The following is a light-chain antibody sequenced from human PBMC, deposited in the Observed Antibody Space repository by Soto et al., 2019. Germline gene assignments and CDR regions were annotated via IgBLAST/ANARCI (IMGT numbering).Light chain of an antibody. CDR1: QSVRSY. V-gene: IGKV3-11*01. CDR3: QQHGHLPHT. J-gene: IGKJ3*01. Sequence: EIVLTQSPANLSVSPGERATLSCRASQSVRSYLAWHQQKPGHAPRLLIYDAFNRATGIPARFSGSGSGTEFTLTISSLQPEDFAVYYCQQHGHLPHTFGPGTKVDIK. CDR2: DAF.